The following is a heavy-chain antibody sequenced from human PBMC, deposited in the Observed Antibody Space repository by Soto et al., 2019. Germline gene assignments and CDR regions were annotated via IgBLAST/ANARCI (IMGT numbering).Heavy chain of an antibody. CDR2: IYSSGST. V-gene: IGHV4-4*07. Sequence: KPSETLSLTCTVSGGAINSYYWTWIRQPAGKGLEWIGRIYSSGSTKYNPSLQSRVTMSLDTSKNQFSLRLTSVTAADTAGYYCARGQRVSDWFDPWGQGTLVTVSS. CDR3: ARGQRVSDWFDP. D-gene: IGHD2-2*01. CDR1: GGAINSYY. J-gene: IGHJ5*02.